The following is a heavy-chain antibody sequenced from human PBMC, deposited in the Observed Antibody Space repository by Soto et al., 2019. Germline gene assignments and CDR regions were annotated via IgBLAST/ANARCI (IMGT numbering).Heavy chain of an antibody. J-gene: IGHJ6*03. CDR2: ISSNGVGT. Sequence: EVQLAESGGGLAQPGGSLRLSCAASGFTLSGDAMDWVRQAPGKGLEYVSGISSNGVGTYYANAVQGRFTISRDNSKNTVSLQMVSLRPEDIAVYYCARRARPDFYSLDVWGNGTTVTVSS. CDR1: GFTLSGDA. V-gene: IGHV3-64*01. D-gene: IGHD6-6*01. CDR3: ARRARPDFYSLDV.